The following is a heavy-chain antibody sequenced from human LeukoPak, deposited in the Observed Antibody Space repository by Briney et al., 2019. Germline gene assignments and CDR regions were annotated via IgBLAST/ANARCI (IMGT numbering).Heavy chain of an antibody. J-gene: IGHJ5*02. CDR1: GFTFSNYS. Sequence: GGSLRLSCAASGFTFSNYSMNWVRQAPGKGLEWVSYISSSSSTIYYADSVKGRFTISRDNAKNSLYLQMNSLRAEGTAVYYCARDDIILRAAPGFDPWGQGTLVTVSS. V-gene: IGHV3-48*04. CDR3: ARDDIILRAAPGFDP. D-gene: IGHD6-6*01. CDR2: ISSSSSTI.